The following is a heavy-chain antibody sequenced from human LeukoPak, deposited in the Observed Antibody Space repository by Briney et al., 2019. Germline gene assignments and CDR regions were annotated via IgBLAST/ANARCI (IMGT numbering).Heavy chain of an antibody. D-gene: IGHD3-10*01. J-gene: IGHJ4*02. Sequence: PSETLSLTCSVSGDSLSTYYWSWIRQPPGRQPEWIGYLSSTGKSDYNPSLNSRATISVDMSKNQFSLNLISVTTADTALYYCARIRWGDKGTYWRPFEYWGQGILVTVSS. CDR1: GDSLSTYY. CDR3: ARIRWGDKGTYWRPFEY. CDR2: LSSTGKS. V-gene: IGHV4-59*01.